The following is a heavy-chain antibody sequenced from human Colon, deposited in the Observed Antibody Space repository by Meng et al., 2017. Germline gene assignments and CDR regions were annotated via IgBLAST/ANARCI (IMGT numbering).Heavy chain of an antibody. CDR2: IIPILGIA. CDR3: ARGVNDIVVVPAAVQCDAFDI. D-gene: IGHD2-2*01. CDR1: GGTFSSYT. V-gene: IGHV1-69*02. J-gene: IGHJ3*02. Sequence: SVKVSCKASGGTFSSYTISWVRQAPGQGLEWMGRIIPILGIANYAQKFQGRVTITADKSTSTAYMELSSLRSEDTAVYYCARGVNDIVVVPAAVQCDAFDIWGQGTMVTVSS.